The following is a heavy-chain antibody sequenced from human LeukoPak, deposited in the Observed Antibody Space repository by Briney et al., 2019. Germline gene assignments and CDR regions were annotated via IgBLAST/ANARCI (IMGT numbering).Heavy chain of an antibody. D-gene: IGHD3-16*01. V-gene: IGHV4-59*01. CDR2: MYYSGSS. CDR1: GGSISSYY. CDR3: ARDNDSRDPPHFDY. Sequence: SETLSLTCTVSGGSISSYYWSWIRQPPGKGLEWIAHMYYSGSSKYNPYLKSRATISRDTSKNQFSLKLTSVTVADTAVYYCARDNDSRDPPHFDYWGQGTLVTVSS. J-gene: IGHJ4*02.